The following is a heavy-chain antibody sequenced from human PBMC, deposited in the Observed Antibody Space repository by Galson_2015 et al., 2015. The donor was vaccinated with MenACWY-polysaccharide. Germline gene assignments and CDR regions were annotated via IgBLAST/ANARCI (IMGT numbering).Heavy chain of an antibody. Sequence: SLRLSCAASGSRFSNSGMHWVRQAPGKGLEWVAVIQYDGSNKVYADSVKGRFTISRDNSKNTVFLEMNTLGVEDTAVCYCAREGSRIVFHAFDIWGQGTM. D-gene: IGHD2-2*01. CDR3: AREGSRIVFHAFDI. J-gene: IGHJ3*02. V-gene: IGHV3-33*01. CDR2: IQYDGSNK. CDR1: GSRFSNSG.